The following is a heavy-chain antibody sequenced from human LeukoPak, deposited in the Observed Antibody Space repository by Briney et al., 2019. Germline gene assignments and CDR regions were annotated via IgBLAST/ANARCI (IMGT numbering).Heavy chain of an antibody. Sequence: PSETLSLTCAVYGGSFSGYYWSWIRQPPGKGLEWSGEINHSGSTNYNPSLKSRVTISVDTSKNQFSLKLSSVTAADTAVYYCARRDGYYGGFDYWGQGTLVTVSS. V-gene: IGHV4-34*01. CDR2: INHSGST. J-gene: IGHJ4*02. CDR3: ARRDGYYGGFDY. CDR1: GGSFSGYY. D-gene: IGHD5-24*01.